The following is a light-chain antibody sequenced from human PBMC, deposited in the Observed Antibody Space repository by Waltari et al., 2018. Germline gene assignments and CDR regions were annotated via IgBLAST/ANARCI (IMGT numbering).Light chain of an antibody. J-gene: IGLJ3*02. CDR2: GNN. CDR1: SSNIGAGSD. V-gene: IGLV1-40*01. CDR3: QSYDTSLTWV. Sequence: QSVLTQPPSVSGAPGQRVTISCTGRSSNIGAGSDVHWYQQLPGAAPKLLIHGNNNRPSGVPDRFSASKSGTSASLAITGLQAEDEADYYYQSYDTSLTWVFGGGTKLTVL.